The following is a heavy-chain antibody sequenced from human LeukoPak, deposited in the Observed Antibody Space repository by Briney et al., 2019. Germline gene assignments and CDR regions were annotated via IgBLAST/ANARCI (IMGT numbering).Heavy chain of an antibody. J-gene: IGHJ4*02. D-gene: IGHD4-17*01. Sequence: SETLSLTCTVSGGSISSSSYYWGWIRQPPRKGLEWIGSIYYSGSTYYNPSLKSRVTISVDTSKNQFSLKLSSVTAADTAVYYCARQHGDSFDYWGQGTLVTVSS. CDR2: IYYSGST. CDR1: GGSISSSSYY. V-gene: IGHV4-39*01. CDR3: ARQHGDSFDY.